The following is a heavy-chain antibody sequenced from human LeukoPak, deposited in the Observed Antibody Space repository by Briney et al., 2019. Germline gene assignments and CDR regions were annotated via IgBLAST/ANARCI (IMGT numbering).Heavy chain of an antibody. Sequence: GGSLRLSCAASGFTFSSYAMSWVRQAPGKGLEWVSAISGSGGSTYYADSVKGRSTISRDNSKNTLYLQMNSLRAEDTAVYYCAKGGSNYYGSGSYHLFDYWGQGTLVTVSS. CDR3: AKGGSNYYGSGSYHLFDY. J-gene: IGHJ4*02. CDR2: ISGSGGST. V-gene: IGHV3-23*01. D-gene: IGHD3-10*01. CDR1: GFTFSSYA.